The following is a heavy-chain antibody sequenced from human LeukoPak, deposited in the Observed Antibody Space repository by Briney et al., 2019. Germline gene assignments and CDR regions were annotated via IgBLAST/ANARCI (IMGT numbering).Heavy chain of an antibody. CDR1: GYTFTSYD. D-gene: IGHD2-15*01. CDR3: ARGRSATLQFSFYYCYYYMDV. J-gene: IGHJ6*03. V-gene: IGHV1-8*01. CDR2: MNPNSGNT. Sequence: ASVEVSCKASGYTFTSYDINWVRQATGQGLEWMGWMNPNSGNTGYAQKFQGRVTMTRNTSISTAYMELSSLRSEDTAVYYCARGRSATLQFSFYYCYYYMDVWGKGTTVTVSS.